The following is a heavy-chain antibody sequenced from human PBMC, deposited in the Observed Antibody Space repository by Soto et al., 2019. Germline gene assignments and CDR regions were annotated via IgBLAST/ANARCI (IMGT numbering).Heavy chain of an antibody. J-gene: IGHJ3*01. V-gene: IGHV1-69*02. CDR1: GGTFSSYT. Sequence: QVQLVQSGAEVKKPGSSVKVSCKASGGTFSSYTISWVRQAPGQGLEWMGRIIPILGIANYAQKFQGRVTITADKSTSTAYMELSSLRSEDMAVYYCGGEYTIFGVVAFDFWGQGTMVTVSS. D-gene: IGHD3-3*01. CDR3: GGEYTIFGVVAFDF. CDR2: IIPILGIA.